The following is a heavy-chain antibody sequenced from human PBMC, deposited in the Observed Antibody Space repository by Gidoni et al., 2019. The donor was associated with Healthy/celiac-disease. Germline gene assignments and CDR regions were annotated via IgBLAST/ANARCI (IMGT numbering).Heavy chain of an antibody. J-gene: IGHJ6*02. CDR2: MNPNSGNT. Sequence: QVQLLQSGAEVKKPGASVKVSCKASGYTFTSYDINWVRQATGQGLEWMGWMNPNSGNTGYAQKFQGRVTMTRNTSISTAYMELSSLRSEDTAVYYCARKEGSITIFGVGGMDVWGQGTTVTVSS. V-gene: IGHV1-8*01. CDR1: GYTFTSYD. CDR3: ARKEGSITIFGVGGMDV. D-gene: IGHD3-3*01.